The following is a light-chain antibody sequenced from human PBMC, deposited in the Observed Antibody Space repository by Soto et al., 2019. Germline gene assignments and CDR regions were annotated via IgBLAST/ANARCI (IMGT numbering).Light chain of an antibody. Sequence: DIQMTQSPSSLSASVGDRVTITCRASQSISTWLAWFQQKPGKAPKLLIYRASSLESGAPSRFSGTGSGTEFTLTISSLQPDDFAVYYCQQYGSSLFTFGPGTKVDFK. CDR3: QQYGSSLFT. CDR2: RAS. CDR1: QSISTW. V-gene: IGKV1-5*03. J-gene: IGKJ3*01.